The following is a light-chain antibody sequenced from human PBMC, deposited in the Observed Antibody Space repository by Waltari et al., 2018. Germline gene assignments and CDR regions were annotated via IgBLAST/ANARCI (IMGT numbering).Light chain of an antibody. J-gene: IGLJ3*02. CDR2: DVS. V-gene: IGLV2-14*03. CDR3: SSYTSSILSWV. CDR1: SSDVGGYNY. Sequence: QSALTQPASVSGSPGQSITISCTGTSSDVGGYNYVSWYQQHPGKAPKPMIYDVSNRPSGVSNRFSGSKSGNTASLTISGLQAEDEADYFCSSYTSSILSWVFGGGTKLTVL.